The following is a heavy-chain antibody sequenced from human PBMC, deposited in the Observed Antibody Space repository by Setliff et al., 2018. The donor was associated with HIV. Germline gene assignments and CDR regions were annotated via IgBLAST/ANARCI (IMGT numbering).Heavy chain of an antibody. CDR1: GHTFTNYD. V-gene: IGHV1-8*01. J-gene: IGHJ6*02. D-gene: IGHD3-10*01. CDR2: MNPNSGVS. Sequence: VASVKVSCKPPGHTFTNYDIHWMRRAPGQGLEWMGWMNPNSGVSGYALKFHDRVTMTRDTSITTLYMELSSLTSEDTAAYYCARGKGVGGVIITGGLDVWGQGTTVTVSS. CDR3: ARGKGVGGVIITGGLDV.